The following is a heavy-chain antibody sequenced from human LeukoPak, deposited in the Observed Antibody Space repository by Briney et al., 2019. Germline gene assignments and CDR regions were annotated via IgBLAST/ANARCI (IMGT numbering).Heavy chain of an antibody. CDR2: IYSGGST. Sequence: GGSLRLSCAASGFTVSSNYMSWVRQAPGKGLEWVSVIYSGGSTYYADSVKGRFTISRDNSKNMLYLQMNSLRAEDTAVYYCARGDLGAAFDYWGQGTLVTVSS. D-gene: IGHD1-26*01. CDR1: GFTVSSNY. V-gene: IGHV3-53*01. J-gene: IGHJ4*02. CDR3: ARGDLGAAFDY.